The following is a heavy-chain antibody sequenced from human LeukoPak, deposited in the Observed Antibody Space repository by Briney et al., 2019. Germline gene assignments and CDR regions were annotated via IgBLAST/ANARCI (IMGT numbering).Heavy chain of an antibody. J-gene: IGHJ4*02. CDR3: ATYYCGGDCYSRYYFDY. V-gene: IGHV4-31*03. Sequence: SQTLSLTCTVSGGSISSGGYYLSWIRQHPGKGLEWIVYIYYSGSTYYNPSLKSRVTISVDTSKNQFSLKLSSVTAADTAVYYCATYYCGGDCYSRYYFDYWGQGTLVTVSS. D-gene: IGHD2-21*02. CDR2: IYYSGST. CDR1: GGSISSGGYY.